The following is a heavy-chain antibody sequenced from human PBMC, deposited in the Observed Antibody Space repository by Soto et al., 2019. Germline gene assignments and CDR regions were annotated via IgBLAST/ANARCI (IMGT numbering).Heavy chain of an antibody. CDR2: IYHSGST. Sequence: QLQLQESGSGLVKPSQTLSLTCAVSGGSISSGGYSWSWIRQPPGKGLEWIGYIYHSGSTYYNPSLKGRVPXSXDXXKNQFSLKLSSVTAADTAVYYCARAGGLGAGAADYWGQGTLVTVSS. D-gene: IGHD6-19*01. J-gene: IGHJ4*02. CDR1: GGSISSGGYS. V-gene: IGHV4-30-2*01. CDR3: ARAGGLGAGAADY.